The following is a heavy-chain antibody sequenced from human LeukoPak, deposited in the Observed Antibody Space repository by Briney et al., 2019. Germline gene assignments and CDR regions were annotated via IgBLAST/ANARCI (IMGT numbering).Heavy chain of an antibody. V-gene: IGHV3-53*01. CDR2: IYSGGST. D-gene: IGHD3-10*01. J-gene: IGHJ4*02. CDR1: GFIVSSNH. CDR3: ARASNYYGSGSPFDY. Sequence: GGSLRLSCAASGFIVSSNHMSWVRQAPGKGVEWVSVIYSGGSTYYADSVKGRFTISRDNSKNTLFLQMNSLRAEDTAVYYCARASNYYGSGSPFDYWGQGTLVTVSS.